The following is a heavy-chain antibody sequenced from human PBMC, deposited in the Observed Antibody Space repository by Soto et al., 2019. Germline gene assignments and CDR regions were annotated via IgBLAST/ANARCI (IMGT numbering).Heavy chain of an antibody. CDR1: GYTFTSYY. Sequence: DSVQVSCTSSGYTFTSYYMHWVRQAPGQGLEWMGIINPSGGSTSYAQKFQGRVTMTRDTSTSTVYMELSSLRSEDTAVYYCARAIAAAGMCWFAPWGKGTLVTVS. D-gene: IGHD6-13*01. V-gene: IGHV1-46*01. J-gene: IGHJ5*02. CDR3: ARAIAAAGMCWFAP. CDR2: INPSGGST.